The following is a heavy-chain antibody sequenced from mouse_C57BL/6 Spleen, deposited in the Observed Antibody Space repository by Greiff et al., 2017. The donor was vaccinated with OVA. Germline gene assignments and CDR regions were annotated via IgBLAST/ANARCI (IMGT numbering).Heavy chain of an antibody. CDR1: GYSFTDYN. V-gene: IGHV1-39*01. CDR3: ARSITTIVATHWYFDV. J-gene: IGHJ1*03. Sequence: VQLQQSGPELVKPGASVKISCKASGYSFTDYNMNWVKQSNGKSLEWIGVINPNYGTTSYNQKFKGKATLTVDQSSSTASIELNSLTSVDSAVYYCARSITTIVATHWYFDVWGTGTTVTVSS. D-gene: IGHD1-1*01. CDR2: INPNYGTT.